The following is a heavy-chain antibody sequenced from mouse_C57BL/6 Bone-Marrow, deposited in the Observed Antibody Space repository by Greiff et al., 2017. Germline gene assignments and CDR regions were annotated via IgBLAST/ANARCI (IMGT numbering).Heavy chain of an antibody. CDR3: ARDGGYLYYFDY. V-gene: IGHV5-4*01. Sequence: EVKLMESGGGLVKPGGSLTLSCAASGFTFSSYAMSWVRQTPEKRLEWVATISDGGSYTYYPDNVKGRFTISRDNAKNNLYLQMSHLESEDTAMYYCARDGGYLYYFDYWGQGTTLTVSS. CDR2: ISDGGSYT. J-gene: IGHJ2*01. CDR1: GFTFSSYA. D-gene: IGHD1-1*02.